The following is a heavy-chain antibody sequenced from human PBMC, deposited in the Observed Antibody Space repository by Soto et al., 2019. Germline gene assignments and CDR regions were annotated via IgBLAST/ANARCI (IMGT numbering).Heavy chain of an antibody. Sequence: GGSLRLSCAASGFTFSSYAMSWVRQAPGKGLEWVSDIGVSGDRTDYADSVKGRFTISRDNSKNTLYLQMSSLRAEDTAVYYCAKSIAARPWYFDYWGQGTLVTVSS. CDR3: AKSIAARPWYFDY. V-gene: IGHV3-23*01. CDR1: GFTFSSYA. CDR2: IGVSGDRT. J-gene: IGHJ4*02. D-gene: IGHD6-6*01.